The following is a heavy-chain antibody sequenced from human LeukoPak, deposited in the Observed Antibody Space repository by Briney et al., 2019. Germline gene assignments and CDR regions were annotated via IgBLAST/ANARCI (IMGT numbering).Heavy chain of an antibody. V-gene: IGHV4-34*01. CDR3: ARDTKVGGSSSAGFDY. J-gene: IGHJ4*02. CDR1: GGSFSGYY. Sequence: KSSETLSLTCAVYGGSFSGYYWSWIRQPPGKGLEWIGEINHSGSTNYNPSLKSRVTISVDTSKNQFSLKLSSVTAADTAVYYCARDTKVGGSSSAGFDYWGQGTLVTVSS. CDR2: INHSGST. D-gene: IGHD6-6*01.